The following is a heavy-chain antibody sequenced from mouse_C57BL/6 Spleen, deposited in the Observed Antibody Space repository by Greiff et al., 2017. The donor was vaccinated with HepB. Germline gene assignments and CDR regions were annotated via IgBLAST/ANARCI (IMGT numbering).Heavy chain of an antibody. Sequence: AASGVDFSRYWMSWVRRAPGKGLEWIGEINPDSSTINYAPSLKDKFIISRDNAKNTLYLQMSKVRSEDTALYYCAGITVVATHWYFDVWGTGTTVTVSS. CDR3: AGITVVATHWYFDV. CDR2: INPDSSTI. CDR1: GVDFSRYW. V-gene: IGHV4-1*01. D-gene: IGHD1-1*01. J-gene: IGHJ1*03.